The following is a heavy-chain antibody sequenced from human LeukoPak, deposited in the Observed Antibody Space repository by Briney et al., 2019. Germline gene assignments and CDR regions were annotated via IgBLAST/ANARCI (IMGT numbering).Heavy chain of an antibody. D-gene: IGHD3-9*01. J-gene: IGHJ6*02. CDR2: TSYDGSNK. CDR1: GFTFSSYA. CDR3: AREIFYGLDI. Sequence: GGSLRLSCAASGFTFSSYAMHWVRQAPGKGLEWVAVTSYDGSNKYYADSVKGRFTISRDNSKTMLYLQMSSLRTEDTAVYYCAREIFYGLDIWGQGTTVTVSS. V-gene: IGHV3-30-3*01.